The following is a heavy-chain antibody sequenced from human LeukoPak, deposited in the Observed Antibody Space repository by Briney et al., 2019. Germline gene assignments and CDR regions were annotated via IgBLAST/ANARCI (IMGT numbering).Heavy chain of an antibody. D-gene: IGHD3-22*01. V-gene: IGHV4-38-2*02. CDR1: GYSISSGYY. CDR3: ARDKVDYYDTSDDDY. Sequence: ETLSLTCTVSGYSISSGYYWGWIRQPPGKGLEWIGSIYHSGITYYNPSLKSRVTISVDTSKNQFSLNLDSVTAADTAVYYCARDKVDYYDTSDDDYWGQGTLVTVSS. CDR2: IYHSGIT. J-gene: IGHJ4*02.